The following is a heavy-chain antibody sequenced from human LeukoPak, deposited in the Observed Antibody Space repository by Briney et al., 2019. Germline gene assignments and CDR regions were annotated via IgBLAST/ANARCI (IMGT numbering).Heavy chain of an antibody. CDR1: GFTFSSYT. V-gene: IGHV3-21*01. CDR2: ISSNSHYI. D-gene: IGHD3-22*01. Sequence: TGGSLRLSCAAPGFTFSSYTMNWVRQAPGKGLEWVSCISSNSHYIYYADSVKGRFTISRDNAKNSLYLQMNSLRAEDAAVYYCARDGSAHYNDNTGYRGEFDSWGQGAPVTVSS. J-gene: IGHJ4*02. CDR3: ARDGSAHYNDNTGYRGEFDS.